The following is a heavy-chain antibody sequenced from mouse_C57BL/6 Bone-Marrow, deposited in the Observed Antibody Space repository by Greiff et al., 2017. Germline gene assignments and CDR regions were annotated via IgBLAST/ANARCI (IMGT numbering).Heavy chain of an antibody. CDR3: ARRTTVGADAMDY. CDR2: ILPGSGST. D-gene: IGHD1-1*01. CDR1: GYTFTGYW. J-gene: IGHJ4*01. V-gene: IGHV1-9*01. Sequence: QVQLKESGAELMKPGASVKLSCKATGYTFTGYWIEWVKQRPGHGLEWIGEILPGSGSTNYNEKFKGKATFTADTSSNTAYLQLSSQTTEDSAIYYCARRTTVGADAMDYWGQGTSVTVSS.